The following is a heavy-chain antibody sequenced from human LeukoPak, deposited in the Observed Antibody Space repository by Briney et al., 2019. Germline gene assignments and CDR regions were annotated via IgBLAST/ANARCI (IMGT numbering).Heavy chain of an antibody. Sequence: GGSLRLSCAASGFTFSSYWMSWVRQAPGKGLEWVANIKQDGSEKYYVDSVKGRFTISRDNAKNSLYLQMNSLRAEDTAVYYCARDGIDFIPHNDYWGRGTLVTVSS. D-gene: IGHD1-1*01. V-gene: IGHV3-7*03. CDR3: ARDGIDFIPHNDY. J-gene: IGHJ4*02. CDR2: IKQDGSEK. CDR1: GFTFSSYW.